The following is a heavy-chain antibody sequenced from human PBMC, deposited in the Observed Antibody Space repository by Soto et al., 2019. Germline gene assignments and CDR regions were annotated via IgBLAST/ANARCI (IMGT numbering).Heavy chain of an antibody. Sequence: QAQLLESGPGLVKASETLSLTCSISGGSISSGGYYWSWVRQRPGKGLEWIGYVYFNENTYYNPSLTSRVTISVGTSKSQFSLRLSSVTAADAAVYYCARQITMARGIDFWGPGISVSVSS. V-gene: IGHV4-31*03. CDR1: GGSISSGGYY. J-gene: IGHJ4*02. CDR3: ARQITMARGIDF. D-gene: IGHD3-10*01. CDR2: VYFNENT.